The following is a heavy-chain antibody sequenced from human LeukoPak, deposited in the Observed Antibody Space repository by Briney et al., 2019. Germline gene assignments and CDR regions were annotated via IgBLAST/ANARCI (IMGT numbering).Heavy chain of an antibody. D-gene: IGHD1-26*01. CDR2: IHSGGNT. CDR1: GFTVSNNY. V-gene: IGHV3-53*01. CDR3: ARANSATIPGADP. Sequence: GGSLTLSCAAPGFTVSNNYMSWVRQAPGKGLEWVSIIHSGGNTYYADSVKGRFTISRDNSKNTLYLQMNSLRVEDTAVYYCARANSATIPGADPWGQGTLVTVSS. J-gene: IGHJ5*02.